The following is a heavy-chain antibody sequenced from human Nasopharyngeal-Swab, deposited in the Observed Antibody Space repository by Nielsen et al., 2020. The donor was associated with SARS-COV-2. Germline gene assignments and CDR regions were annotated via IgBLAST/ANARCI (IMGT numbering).Heavy chain of an antibody. J-gene: IGHJ6*02. V-gene: IGHV4-34*01. D-gene: IGHD3-22*01. Sequence: ESLKISCTVSGGSISSYYWSWIRQPPGKGLEWIGEINHSGSTNYNPSLKSRVTISVDTSKNQFSLKLSSVTAADTAVYYCARGGSGYYPYYYYGMDVWGQGTTVTVSS. CDR3: ARGGSGYYPYYYYGMDV. CDR2: INHSGST. CDR1: GGSISSYY.